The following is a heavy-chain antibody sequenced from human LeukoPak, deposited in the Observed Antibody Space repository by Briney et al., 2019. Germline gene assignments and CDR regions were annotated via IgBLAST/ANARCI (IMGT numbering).Heavy chain of an antibody. D-gene: IGHD6-13*01. CDR2: INAGNGNT. CDR3: ARDRGGAWQQLVFDY. V-gene: IGHV1-3*01. Sequence: ASVKVSCKDSGYTFTSYAMHWVRQAPGQRLEWMGWINAGNGNTKYSQKFQGRVTITRDTSASTAYMELSSLRSEDTAVYYCARDRGGAWQQLVFDYWGQGTLVTVSS. J-gene: IGHJ4*02. CDR1: GYTFTSYA.